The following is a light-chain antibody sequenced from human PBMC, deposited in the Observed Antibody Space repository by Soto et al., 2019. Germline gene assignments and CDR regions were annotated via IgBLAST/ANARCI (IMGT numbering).Light chain of an antibody. CDR2: EVN. V-gene: IGLV2-8*01. CDR3: SSYAGSTWYV. J-gene: IGLJ1*01. Sequence: QSVLTQPPSASGSPGQSVTISCTGTNSDVGGYNYVSWYQQYPGKAPKLIIYEVNERPSGVPDRFSGSKSGNTASLTVSGLQTADEADSSCSSYAGSTWYVFRTGTKVPVL. CDR1: NSDVGGYNY.